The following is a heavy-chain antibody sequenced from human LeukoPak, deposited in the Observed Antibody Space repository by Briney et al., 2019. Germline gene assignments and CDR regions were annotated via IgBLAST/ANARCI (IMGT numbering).Heavy chain of an antibody. J-gene: IGHJ4*02. CDR2: IWYDGSNK. Sequence: GGSLRLSCAASGFTFSSYGMHWVRQAPGKGLEWGAVIWYDGSNKYYADSVKGRFTISRDNSKNTLYLQMNSLRAEDTAVYYCARDGRTWSLPLDYWGQGTLVTVSS. V-gene: IGHV3-33*01. CDR3: ARDGRTWSLPLDY. D-gene: IGHD1-26*01. CDR1: GFTFSSYG.